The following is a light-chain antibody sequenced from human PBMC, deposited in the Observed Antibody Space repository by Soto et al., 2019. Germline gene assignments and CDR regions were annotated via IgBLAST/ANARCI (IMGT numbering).Light chain of an antibody. V-gene: IGKV1-33*01. Sequence: DIQMTKSPSSLSASVGDRVTITCQASQHISTYLNWFQQKPGKAPELLIYDASNLVQGVPSRFSGSGSGKDFTFTIRSLQPEDSATYYCQQYDDIPPTFGPGTKVDIK. CDR3: QQYDDIPPT. CDR1: QHISTY. CDR2: DAS. J-gene: IGKJ3*01.